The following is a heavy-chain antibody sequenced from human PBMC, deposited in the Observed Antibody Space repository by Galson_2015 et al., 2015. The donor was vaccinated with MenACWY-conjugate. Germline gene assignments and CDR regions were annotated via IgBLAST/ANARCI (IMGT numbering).Heavy chain of an antibody. CDR1: GFSFSSYS. D-gene: IGHD3-22*01. CDR2: ISSGSRTI. J-gene: IGHJ4*02. CDR3: ARNYYDSSGPSSY. Sequence: SLRLSCAASGFSFSSYSMSWVRQAPGKGLEWVSNISSGSRTINYADSVKGRFTISRDNAKNSLYLQMNSLRAEDTAVYYCARNYYDSSGPSSYWGQGTLVTVSS. V-gene: IGHV3-48*04.